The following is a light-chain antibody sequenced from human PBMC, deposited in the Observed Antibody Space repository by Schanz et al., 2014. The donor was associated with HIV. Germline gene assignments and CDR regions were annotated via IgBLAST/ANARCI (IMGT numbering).Light chain of an antibody. CDR3: QQYNSYSNT. V-gene: IGKV3-15*01. J-gene: IGKJ2*01. CDR2: GAS. CDR1: QSVSSN. Sequence: EIVMTQSPATLSVSPGERATLSCRASQSVSSNLAWYQQKPGQAPRLLIYGASTRATGIPARFSGSGSGTEFTLTISSLQSEDFATYYCQQYNSYSNTFGQGTKLEIK.